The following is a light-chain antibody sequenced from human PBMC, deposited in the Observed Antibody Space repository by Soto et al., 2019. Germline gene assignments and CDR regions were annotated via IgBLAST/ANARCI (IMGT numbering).Light chain of an antibody. CDR3: QEYDDWSPFT. Sequence: EVVMTQTPATLSVSPGEGATLSCRASQSVHSNLAWYQQKPGQAPRLLIFGASTRATDIPARFSGSGSGTEFTLTISSLQSEDFAVYYCQEYDDWSPFTFGQGTKLEIK. J-gene: IGKJ2*01. CDR2: GAS. CDR1: QSVHSN. V-gene: IGKV3-15*01.